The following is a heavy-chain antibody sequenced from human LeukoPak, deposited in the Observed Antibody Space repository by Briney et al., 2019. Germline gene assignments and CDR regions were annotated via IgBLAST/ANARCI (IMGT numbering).Heavy chain of an antibody. CDR3: ARAWGSGYSYGYAFFDY. Sequence: GGSLRLSCAASGFTFSSYAMTWVRQAPGKGLQWVSTISGSGTGTYYADSVKGRFTISRDNSKNTLHLQMNNLRAEDTAVYYCARAWGSGYSYGYAFFDYWGQGTLVTVSS. CDR2: ISGSGTGT. D-gene: IGHD5-18*01. V-gene: IGHV3-23*01. J-gene: IGHJ4*02. CDR1: GFTFSSYA.